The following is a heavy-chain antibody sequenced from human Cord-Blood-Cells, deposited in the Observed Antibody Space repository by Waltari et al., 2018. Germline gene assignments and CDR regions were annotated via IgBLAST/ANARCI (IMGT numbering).Heavy chain of an antibody. CDR2: IYYSERI. V-gene: IGHV4-31*03. CDR1: GGPISRGGYY. J-gene: IGHJ6*03. CDR3: ASTEICGVVKVGHYMDV. Sequence: QVPLQESRPGLVKPSQTLSLTCTVLGGPISRGGYYWSWIRKHPGKGLEWIGYIYYSERIYYNPSRKRRVTRSVDTSKNQFSQRVGSVAAADTAVYYCASTEICGVVKVGHYMDVWGKGTTVTVSS. D-gene: IGHD3-3*01.